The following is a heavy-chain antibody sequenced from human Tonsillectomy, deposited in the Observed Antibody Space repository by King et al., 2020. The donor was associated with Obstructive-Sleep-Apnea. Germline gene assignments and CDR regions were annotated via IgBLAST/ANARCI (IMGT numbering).Heavy chain of an antibody. J-gene: IGHJ2*01. Sequence: VQLVESGGGLVQPGGSLRLSCAASGFAVSSNYMSWVRQAPGGGLGWVSVIYGGGKIYYAYSVKGRFTLSRDNSKDTLFLQMNNLRAEDTAVFYCARGNSIPAAGTGWYFDLWGRGTLVTVSS. CDR3: ARGNSIPAAGTGWYFDL. V-gene: IGHV3-66*01. CDR1: GFAVSSNY. D-gene: IGHD6-13*01. CDR2: IYGGGKI.